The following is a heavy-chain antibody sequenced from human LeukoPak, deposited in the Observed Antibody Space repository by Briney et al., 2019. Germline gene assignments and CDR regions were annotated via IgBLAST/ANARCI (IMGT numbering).Heavy chain of an antibody. CDR3: AREASGSYYMDV. V-gene: IGHV1-8*01. J-gene: IGHJ6*03. Sequence: ASVKVSCKASGYTFTSYAINWVRQATGQGLEWMGWMNPNSGNTGYAQKFQGRVTMTRNTSISTAYMELSSLRSEDTAVYYCAREASGSYYMDVWGKGTTVTVSS. CDR1: GYTFTSYA. CDR2: MNPNSGNT. D-gene: IGHD3-10*01.